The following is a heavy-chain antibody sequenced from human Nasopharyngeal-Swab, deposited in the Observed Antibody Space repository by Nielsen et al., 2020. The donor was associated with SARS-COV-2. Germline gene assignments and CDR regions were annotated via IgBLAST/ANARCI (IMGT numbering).Heavy chain of an antibody. V-gene: IGHV3-21*01. J-gene: IGHJ6*02. Sequence: LSLTCAASGFTFSSYSMNWVRQAPGKGLEWVSSISSSSSYIYYADSVKGRFTISRDNAKNSLYLQMNSLRAEDTAVYYCARALFGVVIIPPHYGMDVWGQGTTVTVSS. CDR1: GFTFSSYS. CDR2: ISSSSSYI. CDR3: ARALFGVVIIPPHYGMDV. D-gene: IGHD3-3*01.